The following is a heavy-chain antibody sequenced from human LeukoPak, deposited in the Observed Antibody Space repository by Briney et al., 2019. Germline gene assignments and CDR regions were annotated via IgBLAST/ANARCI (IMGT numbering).Heavy chain of an antibody. CDR3: ARVWYDSGNHLYFYYGLDV. CDR2: VSAYSGDT. V-gene: IGHV1-18*01. D-gene: IGHD3-22*01. Sequence: ASVKVSCKASGYTFTTYGITWVRQAPRQGLEWIGWVSAYSGDTDYAQSLQGRVTMTTDTSTSTAYMELTTLRSDDTAVYYCARVWYDSGNHLYFYYGLDVWGQGTTVTVSS. CDR1: GYTFTTYG. J-gene: IGHJ6*02.